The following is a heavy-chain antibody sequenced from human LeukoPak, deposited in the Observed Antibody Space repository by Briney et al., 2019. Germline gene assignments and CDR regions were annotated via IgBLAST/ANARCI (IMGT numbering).Heavy chain of an antibody. CDR1: GGSISSGGYC. D-gene: IGHD3-22*01. CDR2: IYYSGST. Sequence: PSETLSLTCTVSGGSISSGGYCWSWLRQHPGKGLEWIVYIYYSGSTYYNPSLKSRVTISVDASKNQFSLKLSSVTAADTAVYYCAGYFGYYFDYWGQGTLVTVSS. V-gene: IGHV4-31*03. J-gene: IGHJ4*02. CDR3: AGYFGYYFDY.